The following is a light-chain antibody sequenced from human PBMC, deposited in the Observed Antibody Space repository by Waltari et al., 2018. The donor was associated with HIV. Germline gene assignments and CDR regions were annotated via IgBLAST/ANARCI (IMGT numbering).Light chain of an antibody. V-gene: IGKV4-1*01. J-gene: IGKJ1*01. CDR1: QSVLYSSNNKNY. CDR3: KKYYRPPWS. Sequence: DIVMTQSPDSLAVSLGERATIHCKSSQSVLYSSNNKNYLTWYQQKPGQPPKLLISWASTRESGFPSPFSGSGSETDFTLTISSLQAEDVAVYYCKKYYRPPWSFGQGTKVEIK. CDR2: WAS.